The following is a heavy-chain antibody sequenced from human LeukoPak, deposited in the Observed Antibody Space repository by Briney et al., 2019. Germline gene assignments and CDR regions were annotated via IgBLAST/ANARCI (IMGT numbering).Heavy chain of an antibody. J-gene: IGHJ4*02. Sequence: GGSLRVSCEVSGLKFTSDGMHWVRQAPGKGLEWVAFIRSDGSNVYTLDSVKGRFTVSRDNSKKAMYLDMNSLRAEDTAVYYCARLRRNSDRSDFFYYYDHWGQGTLVTVSS. CDR2: IRSDGSNV. D-gene: IGHD3-22*01. CDR3: ARLRRNSDRSDFFYYYDH. CDR1: GLKFTSDG. V-gene: IGHV3-30*02.